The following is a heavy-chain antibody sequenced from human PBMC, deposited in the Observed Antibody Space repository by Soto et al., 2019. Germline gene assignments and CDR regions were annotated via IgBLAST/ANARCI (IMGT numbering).Heavy chain of an antibody. CDR2: ISGSGGST. J-gene: IGHJ4*02. D-gene: IGHD2-21*02. Sequence: SLRLSCAASEFTFSSYAMSWVRQAPGKGLERVSGISGSGGSTYYADSVKGRFTISRDNSKNTLYLQMNSLRAEDTAVYYCAKDLADCGGDCYSGFDYWGQGTLVTVSS. CDR3: AKDLADCGGDCYSGFDY. V-gene: IGHV3-23*01. CDR1: EFTFSSYA.